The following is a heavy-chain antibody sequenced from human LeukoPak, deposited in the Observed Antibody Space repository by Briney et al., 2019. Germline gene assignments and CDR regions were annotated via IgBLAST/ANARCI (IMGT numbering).Heavy chain of an antibody. CDR1: GGSISSSNYY. J-gene: IGHJ4*02. V-gene: IGHV4-39*01. CDR2: IHYSGTT. Sequence: SEPLSLTGTVAGGSISSSNYYWGWIRQPPGKGLEWIGTIHYSGTTYHNPSLKSRVTISVDTSKNQFSLKLSSVTAADTAVYYCARRSSGWIDYWGQGTLVTVSS. D-gene: IGHD6-19*01. CDR3: ARRSSGWIDY.